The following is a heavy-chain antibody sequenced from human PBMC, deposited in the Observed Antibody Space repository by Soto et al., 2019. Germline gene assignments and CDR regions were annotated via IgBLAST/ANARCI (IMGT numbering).Heavy chain of an antibody. Sequence: ASVKVSCKASGYTFTSYYMHWVRQAPGQGLEWMGIINPSGGSTSYAQKFQGRVTMTRDTSTSTVYMELSSLRSEDTAVYYCARGDHVLRFLELLLYYWGQGTLVTVSS. CDR3: ARGDHVLRFLELLLYY. D-gene: IGHD3-3*01. J-gene: IGHJ4*02. V-gene: IGHV1-46*01. CDR1: GYTFTSYY. CDR2: INPSGGST.